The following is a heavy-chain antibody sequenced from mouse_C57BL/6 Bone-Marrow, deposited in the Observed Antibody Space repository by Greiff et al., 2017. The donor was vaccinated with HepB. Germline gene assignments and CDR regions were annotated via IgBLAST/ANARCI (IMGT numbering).Heavy chain of an antibody. CDR1: GFNIKDDY. V-gene: IGHV14-4*01. J-gene: IGHJ2*01. CDR3: TTGGPYYFDY. CDR2: IDPENGDT. Sequence: EVQLQQSGAELVRPGASVKLSCTASGFNIKDDYMHWVKQRPEQGLEWIGWIDPENGDTEYASKFQGKATITAHTSSNTAYLQLSSLTSEDTAVYYCTTGGPYYFDYWGQGTTLTVSS.